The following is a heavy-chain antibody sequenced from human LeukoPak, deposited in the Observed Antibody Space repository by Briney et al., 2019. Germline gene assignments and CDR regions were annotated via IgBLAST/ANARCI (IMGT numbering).Heavy chain of an antibody. J-gene: IGHJ4*02. CDR3: ARWVAVATFDY. V-gene: IGHV3-11*06. D-gene: IGHD6-19*01. CDR1: GFTLSDYY. Sequence: GGSLRHSCVASGFTLSDYYMSWIRQAPGRGLEWVSYISSSSSYTNYADSVKGRFTISRDNAKNSLYLQMNSLRAEDTAVYYCARWVAVATFDYWGQGTLFTVSS. CDR2: ISSSSSYT.